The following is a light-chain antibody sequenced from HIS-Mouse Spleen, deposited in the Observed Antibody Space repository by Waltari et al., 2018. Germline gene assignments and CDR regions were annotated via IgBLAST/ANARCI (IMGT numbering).Light chain of an antibody. J-gene: IGLJ2*01. Sequence: SYELTQPPSVSVSPGQTARITCSGDALPKKYAYWYQQKSGQAPLLVIYEDSKRPSGIPERFSGSSSGTMATLTISGAQVEDEADYYCYSTDSSGNHRVFGGGIKLTVL. CDR2: EDS. CDR3: YSTDSSGNHRV. V-gene: IGLV3-10*01. CDR1: ALPKKY.